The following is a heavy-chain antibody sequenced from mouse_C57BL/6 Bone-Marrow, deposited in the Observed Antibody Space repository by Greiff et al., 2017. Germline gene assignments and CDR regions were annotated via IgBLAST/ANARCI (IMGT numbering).Heavy chain of an antibody. CDR2: IDPSDSDT. Sequence: VQLQQPGAELVRPGSSVKLSCKASGYTFTSYWMHWVKQRPIQGLEWIGNIDPSDSDTHYNQKFKDKATLTVDKSSSTAYMQLSSLTSEDSAVYYCARSNYYGTPFAYWGQGTLVTVSA. J-gene: IGHJ3*01. CDR3: ARSNYYGTPFAY. CDR1: GYTFTSYW. V-gene: IGHV1-52*01. D-gene: IGHD1-1*01.